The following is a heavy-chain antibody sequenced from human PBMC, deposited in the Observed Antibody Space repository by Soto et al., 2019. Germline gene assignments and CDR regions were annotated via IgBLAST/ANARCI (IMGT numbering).Heavy chain of an antibody. Sequence: ASVKVSCKTSGYTFTSYGISWVRMAPGQGLEWMGWISAYNGNTNYAQKLQGRVTMTTDTSTSTAYMELRSLRSDDTAVYFCARGYWSGGSCRWWSDPWGQGTLVTVSS. D-gene: IGHD2-15*01. CDR2: ISAYNGNT. CDR3: ARGYWSGGSCRWWSDP. CDR1: GYTFTSYG. J-gene: IGHJ5*02. V-gene: IGHV1-18*01.